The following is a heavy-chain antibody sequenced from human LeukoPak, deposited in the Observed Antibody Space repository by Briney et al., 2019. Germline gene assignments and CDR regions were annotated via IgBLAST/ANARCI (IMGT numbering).Heavy chain of an antibody. CDR2: IYYSGST. D-gene: IGHD1-26*01. CDR3: ATDGNFDL. V-gene: IGHV4-59*01. J-gene: IGHJ2*01. Sequence: PSETLSLTCTVSGSSISSYYWSWIRQPPGKGLEWIGYIYYSGSTNYNPSLKSRVTISVDTSKNQFSLKLSSVTAADTAVYYCATDGNFDLWGRGTLVTVSS. CDR1: GSSISSYY.